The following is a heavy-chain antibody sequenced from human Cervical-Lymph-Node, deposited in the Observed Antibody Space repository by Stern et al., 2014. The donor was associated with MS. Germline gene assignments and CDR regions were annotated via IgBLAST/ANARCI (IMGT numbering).Heavy chain of an antibody. Sequence: QVQLQESGPGLVKPSETLSLTCTVSGGSISSYYWSWIRQPPGKGLEWIGYIYYGGSTNYNPSLKSRVTISVDTSKNQFSLKLSSVTAADTAVYYCARGAADGPDYWGQGTLVTVSS. D-gene: IGHD6-25*01. CDR3: ARGAADGPDY. CDR2: IYYGGST. V-gene: IGHV4-59*01. CDR1: GGSISSYY. J-gene: IGHJ4*02.